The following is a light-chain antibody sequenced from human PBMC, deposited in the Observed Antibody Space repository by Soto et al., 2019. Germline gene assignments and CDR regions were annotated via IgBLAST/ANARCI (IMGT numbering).Light chain of an antibody. CDR2: GVS. CDR1: QSVSSRD. J-gene: IGKJ4*01. Sequence: EIVLTQSPGTLSLSPGERAILSCRASQSVSSRDLAWYQQKPGQAPRLLIYGVSTRATGVPDRFSGSGSGTDFTLTISRLGPEDFAVYYCHQYGISPLTFGGGTKVEIK. V-gene: IGKV3-20*01. CDR3: HQYGISPLT.